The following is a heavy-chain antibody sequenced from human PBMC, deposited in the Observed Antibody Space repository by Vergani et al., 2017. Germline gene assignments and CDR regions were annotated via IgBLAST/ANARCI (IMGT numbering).Heavy chain of an antibody. CDR1: GGSISSYY. CDR2: IYTSGST. J-gene: IGHJ4*02. V-gene: IGHV4-4*07. D-gene: IGHD1-26*01. CDR3: AREKYSGSYYPSYFDY. Sequence: QVQLQESGPGLVKPSETLSLTCTVSGGSISSYYWSWIRQPAGKGLEWIGRIYTSGSTNYNPSLKSRVTMSVDTSKNQFSLKLSSVTAADTAVYYCAREKYSGSYYPSYFDYWGQGTLVTVSS.